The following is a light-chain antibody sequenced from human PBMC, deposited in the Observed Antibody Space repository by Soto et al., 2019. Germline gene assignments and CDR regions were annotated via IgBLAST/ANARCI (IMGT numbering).Light chain of an antibody. J-gene: IGKJ1*01. CDR2: GVS. V-gene: IGKV3-20*01. Sequence: EIVLTQSPGTLSLSPGERATLSCRASQSVNTKYLAWYQQKPGQAPRLLIHGVSNRATGIPDRFSGSGSGTDFTLIISRLEPEDFAVYYCQQYGGSPETFGQGTKVDIK. CDR1: QSVNTKY. CDR3: QQYGGSPET.